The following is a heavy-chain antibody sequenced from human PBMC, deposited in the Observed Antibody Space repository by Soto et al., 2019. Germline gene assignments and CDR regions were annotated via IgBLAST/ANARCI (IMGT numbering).Heavy chain of an antibody. D-gene: IGHD6-6*01. CDR1: GYTFTSYR. J-gene: IGHJ6*02. V-gene: IGHV1-18*01. CDR2: ISAYNGNT. CDR3: ARVGMYSSSPRYYYGMDV. Sequence: ASVKVSCKASGYTFTSYRISWVRQAPGQGLEWMGWISAYNGNTNYAQKLQGRVTMTTDTSTSTAYMELRSLRSDDTAVYYCARVGMYSSSPRYYYGMDVWGQGTTVTVSS.